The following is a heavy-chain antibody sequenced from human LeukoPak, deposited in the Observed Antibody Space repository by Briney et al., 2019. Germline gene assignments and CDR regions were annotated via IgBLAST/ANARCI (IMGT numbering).Heavy chain of an antibody. J-gene: IGHJ4*02. CDR2: IIPILGIA. CDR3: ARDYYGSASLD. D-gene: IGHD3-10*01. Sequence: ASVKVSCKASGGTFSSYAISWVRQAPGQGLEWMGRIIPILGIANYAQKFQGRVTITADKSTSTAYMELSSLRSEDTAVYYCARDYYGSASLDWGQGTLVTVSS. CDR1: GGTFSSYA. V-gene: IGHV1-69*04.